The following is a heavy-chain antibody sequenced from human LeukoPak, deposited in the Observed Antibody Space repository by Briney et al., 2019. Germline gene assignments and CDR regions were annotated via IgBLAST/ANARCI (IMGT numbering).Heavy chain of an antibody. D-gene: IGHD3-10*01. Sequence: SETLSLTCAVYGGSFSGYYWSWIRQPPGKGLEWIGEINHSGSTNYNPSLKSRVTISVDTSKNQVSLKLSSVTAADTAVYYCARAPYYYGSGSYKWFDPWGQGTLVTVSS. CDR1: GGSFSGYY. V-gene: IGHV4-34*01. CDR3: ARAPYYYGSGSYKWFDP. CDR2: INHSGST. J-gene: IGHJ5*02.